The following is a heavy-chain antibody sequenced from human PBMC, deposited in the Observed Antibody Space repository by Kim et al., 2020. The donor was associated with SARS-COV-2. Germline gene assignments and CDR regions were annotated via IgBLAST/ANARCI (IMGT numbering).Heavy chain of an antibody. V-gene: IGHV1-18*01. CDR2: ISAYNGNT. Sequence: ASVKVSCKASGYTFTSYGISWVRQAPGQGLEWMGWISAYNGNTNYAQKLQGRVTMTTDTSTSTAYMELRSLRSDDTAVYHCARDQYCSGGSCYGVLVDYWGQGTLVTVSS. CDR1: GYTFTSYG. D-gene: IGHD2-15*01. J-gene: IGHJ4*02. CDR3: ARDQYCSGGSCYGVLVDY.